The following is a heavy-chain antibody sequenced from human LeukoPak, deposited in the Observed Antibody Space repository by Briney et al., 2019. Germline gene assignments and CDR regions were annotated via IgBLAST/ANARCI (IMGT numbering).Heavy chain of an antibody. V-gene: IGHV3-23*01. D-gene: IGHD6-19*01. CDR2: ISGSGGST. CDR3: AKDIAVAGLYYFDY. J-gene: IGHJ4*02. CDR1: GFTLRSYA. Sequence: GGSLRLSCAASGFTLRSYAMSWVRQAPGKGLEWVSGISGSGGSTYYADSVKGRFTISRDNSKNTLYLQMNSLRAEDTAVYYCAKDIAVAGLYYFDYWGQGTLVTVSS.